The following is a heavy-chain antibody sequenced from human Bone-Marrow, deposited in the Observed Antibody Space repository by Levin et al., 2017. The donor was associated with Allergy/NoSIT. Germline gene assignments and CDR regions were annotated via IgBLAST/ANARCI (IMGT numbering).Heavy chain of an antibody. CDR3: ARLSSGGDGYDGGDWFDP. CDR2: AFYVGSP. Sequence: SETLSLTCSVSGGSISRDSWSWIRQIPGKGLEWIGHAFYVGSPNYNPSLKSRLTMSVDTSKNQFSLKLRSVTAAATAVYYCARLSSGGDGYDGGDWFDPWGQGTLVTVSS. J-gene: IGHJ5*02. V-gene: IGHV4-59*01. D-gene: IGHD5-18*01. CDR1: GGSISRDS.